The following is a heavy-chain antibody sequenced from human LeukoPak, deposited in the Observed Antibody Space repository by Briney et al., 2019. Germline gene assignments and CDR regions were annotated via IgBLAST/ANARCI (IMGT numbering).Heavy chain of an antibody. Sequence: GRSLRLSCAASGFTSDDYAMHWVRQAPGKGLEWVSGISWNSGSIGYADSVKGRFTISRDNAKNSLYLQMNSLRAEDTALYYRAKDISHSSGEFDYWGQGTLVTVSS. D-gene: IGHD6-25*01. CDR1: GFTSDDYA. CDR2: ISWNSGSI. CDR3: AKDISHSSGEFDY. V-gene: IGHV3-9*02. J-gene: IGHJ4*02.